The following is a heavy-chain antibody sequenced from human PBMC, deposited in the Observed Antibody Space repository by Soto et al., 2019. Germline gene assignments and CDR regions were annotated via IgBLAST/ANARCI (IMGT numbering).Heavy chain of an antibody. J-gene: IGHJ4*02. CDR2: IIPIFGTA. D-gene: IGHD6-6*01. CDR1: GGTFSSYA. V-gene: IGHV1-69*13. Sequence: GASVKVSCKASGGTFSSYAISWVRQAPGQGLEWMGGIIPIFGTANYAQKFQGRVTITADESTSTAYMELSSLRSEDTAVYYCARDQPLKYSSSSEISGFDYWGQGTLVTVSS. CDR3: ARDQPLKYSSSSEISGFDY.